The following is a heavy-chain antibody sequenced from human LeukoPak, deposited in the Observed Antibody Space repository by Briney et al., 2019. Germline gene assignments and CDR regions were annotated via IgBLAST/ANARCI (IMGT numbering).Heavy chain of an antibody. D-gene: IGHD6-13*01. CDR2: INEGGNEK. J-gene: IGHJ4*02. CDR3: ARHPNSNWDY. Sequence: GGSLRLSCEASGFTFRNYWMSWFRQVPGKGLEWVVNINEGGNEKNYVDSVKGRFTASRDNAQNSLYLQMNSLRVEDTAVYYCARHPNSNWDYWGQGTLVTVSS. CDR1: GFTFRNYW. V-gene: IGHV3-7*03.